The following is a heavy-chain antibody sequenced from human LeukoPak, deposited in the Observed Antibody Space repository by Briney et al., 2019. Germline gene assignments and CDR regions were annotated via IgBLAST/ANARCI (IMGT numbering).Heavy chain of an antibody. Sequence: PGGSLRLSCAASGFTFSSYAMSWVRQTPGKGLEWVSAISGSGGSTYYADSVKGRFTISRDNSKNTLYLQINSLRAEDTAVYYCAKDPYNWNYDSWFDPWGQGTLVTVSS. CDR3: AKDPYNWNYDSWFDP. J-gene: IGHJ5*02. CDR2: ISGSGGST. D-gene: IGHD1-7*01. CDR1: GFTFSSYA. V-gene: IGHV3-23*01.